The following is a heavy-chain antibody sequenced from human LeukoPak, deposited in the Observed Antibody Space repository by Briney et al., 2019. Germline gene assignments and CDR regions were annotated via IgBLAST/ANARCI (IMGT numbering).Heavy chain of an antibody. Sequence: GASVKVSCKASGYTFTSYGISWVRQAPGQGLEWMGSISPYNGNTNYAERLQGRVIMTTDTSTRTAYMELRSLRSDDTAVFYCARDPYDYVWGGYRPYFDYWGQGTLVTVSS. CDR3: ARDPYDYVWGGYRPYFDY. D-gene: IGHD3-16*02. CDR2: ISPYNGNT. J-gene: IGHJ4*02. V-gene: IGHV1-18*04. CDR1: GYTFTSYG.